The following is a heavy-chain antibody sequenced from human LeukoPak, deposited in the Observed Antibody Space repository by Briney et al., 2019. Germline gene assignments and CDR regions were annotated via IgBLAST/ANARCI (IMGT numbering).Heavy chain of an antibody. D-gene: IGHD6-6*01. J-gene: IGHJ5*02. CDR2: IYPGDSDT. V-gene: IGHV5-51*01. CDR1: GYSFTSYW. Sequence: GESLKISCKGSGYSFTSYWIGWVRQMPGKGLEWTGIIYPGDSDTRYSPSFQGQVTISADKSISTAYLQWSSLKASDTAMYYCASSYSSSSGDPNWFDPWGQGTLVTVSS. CDR3: ASSYSSSSGDPNWFDP.